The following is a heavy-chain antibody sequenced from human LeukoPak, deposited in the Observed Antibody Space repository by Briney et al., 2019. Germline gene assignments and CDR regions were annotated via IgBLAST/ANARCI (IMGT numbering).Heavy chain of an antibody. CDR1: GGSFSGYY. CDR3: AARGYSSGWCYFDY. J-gene: IGHJ4*02. D-gene: IGHD6-19*01. Sequence: SSETLSLTCAVYGGSFSGYYWSWIRQPPGKGLEWIGEINHSGSTNYNPSLKSRVTISVDTSKNRFSLKLSSVTAADTAVYYCAARGYSSGWCYFDYWGQGTLVTVSS. CDR2: INHSGST. V-gene: IGHV4-34*01.